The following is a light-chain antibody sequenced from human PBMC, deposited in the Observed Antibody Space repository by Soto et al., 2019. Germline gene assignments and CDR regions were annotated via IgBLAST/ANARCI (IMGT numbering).Light chain of an antibody. J-gene: IGKJ4*01. CDR2: GAS. CDR1: PGFSSN. V-gene: IGKV3-15*01. CDR3: QHCQPYGDSPPLT. Sequence: EIVMTQSTATLSVFPGERATLSCRASPGFSSNVAWYQQKPGQAPRLLIYGASTRATGIPARFSGSGSGTDFTLTISRLEPEDFAVYYCQHCQPYGDSPPLTFGGGTKVDIK.